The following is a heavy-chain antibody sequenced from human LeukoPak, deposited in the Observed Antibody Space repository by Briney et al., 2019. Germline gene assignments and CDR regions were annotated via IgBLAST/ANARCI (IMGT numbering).Heavy chain of an antibody. CDR3: ARGALQLWSRFDS. D-gene: IGHD5-18*01. CDR2: IYSGGST. J-gene: IGHJ4*02. V-gene: IGHV3-53*01. CDR1: GFTFSSYA. Sequence: GGSLRLSCAASGFTFSSYAMSWVRQAPGKGLEWVSVIYSGGSTYYADSVKGRFTISRDNSKNTLYLQMNSLRAEDTAVYYCARGALQLWSRFDSWGQGTLVTVSS.